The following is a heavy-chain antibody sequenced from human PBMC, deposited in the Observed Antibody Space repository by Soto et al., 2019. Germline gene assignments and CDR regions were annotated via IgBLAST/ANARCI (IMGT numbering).Heavy chain of an antibody. D-gene: IGHD6-13*01. CDR2: ISSSGSTI. V-gene: IGHV3-11*01. Sequence: GALRLSCAASGFTFSDYYMSWIRQAPGKGLEWVSYISSSGSTIYYADSAKGRFTISRDNAKNSLYLQMNSLRAEDTAVYYCARDSPEHSSSWYLWGQGTLVTVSS. J-gene: IGHJ4*02. CDR3: ARDSPEHSSSWYL. CDR1: GFTFSDYY.